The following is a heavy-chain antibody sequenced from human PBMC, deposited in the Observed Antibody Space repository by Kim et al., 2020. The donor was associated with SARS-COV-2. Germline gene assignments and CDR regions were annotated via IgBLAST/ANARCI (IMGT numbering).Heavy chain of an antibody. CDR3: AKSVWGSYLDAFVI. Sequence: GGSLRLSCAASGFTFSIYGIHWVLQAPGKGLEWVAVISYDGSNKYYADSVKGRFTISRDNSKNTLYLQMNSLRAEDTAVYYCAKSVWGSYLDAFVIWGQGPRVTVSS. CDR2: ISYDGSNK. D-gene: IGHD3-16*02. CDR1: GFTFSIYG. V-gene: IGHV3-30*18. J-gene: IGHJ3*02.